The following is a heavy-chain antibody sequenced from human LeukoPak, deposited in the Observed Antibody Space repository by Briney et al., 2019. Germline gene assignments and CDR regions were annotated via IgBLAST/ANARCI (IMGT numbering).Heavy chain of an antibody. CDR1: GYTFTSYD. CDR3: ARGGRYFDWLSNYYYYYMDV. V-gene: IGHV1-8*01. CDR2: MNPNSGNT. J-gene: IGHJ6*03. Sequence: ASVKVSCKASGYTFTSYDINWVRQATGQGLEWMGWMNPNSGNTGYAQKFQGRVTMTRNTSISTAYMELSSLRSEDTAVYYCARGGRYFDWLSNYYYYYMDVWGKGTTVTIS. D-gene: IGHD3-9*01.